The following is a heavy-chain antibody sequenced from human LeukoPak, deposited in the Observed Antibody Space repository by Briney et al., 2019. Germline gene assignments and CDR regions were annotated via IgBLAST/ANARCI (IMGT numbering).Heavy chain of an antibody. Sequence: TSETLSLTCAVYGGSFSGYYWSWIRQPPGKGLEWIGEINHSGSTNYNPSLKSRVTISVDTSKNQFSLKLSSVTAADTAVYYCARHRRDYYGSGRMYYFDYWGQGTLVTVSS. CDR3: ARHRRDYYGSGRMYYFDY. CDR2: INHSGST. CDR1: GGSFSGYY. D-gene: IGHD3-10*01. J-gene: IGHJ4*02. V-gene: IGHV4-34*01.